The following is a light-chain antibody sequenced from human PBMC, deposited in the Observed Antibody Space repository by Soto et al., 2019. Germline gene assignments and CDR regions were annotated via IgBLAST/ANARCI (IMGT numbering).Light chain of an antibody. J-gene: IGLJ3*02. CDR3: CSYAGTYTLWV. CDR1: SSDVGGYNY. V-gene: IGLV2-11*01. Sequence: QSALTQPRSVSGSPGQSVTISCTGTSSDVGGYNYVSWYQQYPGKAPKGISYDVSKRPSGVPDRFSGSKSGNTASLTISGLQAEDEADYYCCSYAGTYTLWVFGGGTKVTV. CDR2: DVS.